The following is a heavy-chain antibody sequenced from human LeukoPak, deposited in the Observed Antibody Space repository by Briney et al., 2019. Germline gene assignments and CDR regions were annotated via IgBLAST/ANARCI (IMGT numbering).Heavy chain of an antibody. V-gene: IGHV3-30*04. J-gene: IGHJ4*02. D-gene: IGHD3-16*01. CDR3: ARGKGEYFDY. CDR2: ISYDGSNK. CDR1: GFTFSSYA. Sequence: QPGRSLRLSCAASGFTFSSYAMHWVRQAPGKGLEWVAVISYDGSNKYYADSVKGRFTTSRDNSKNTLYLQMNSLRAEDTAVYYCARGKGEYFDYWGQGTLVTVSS.